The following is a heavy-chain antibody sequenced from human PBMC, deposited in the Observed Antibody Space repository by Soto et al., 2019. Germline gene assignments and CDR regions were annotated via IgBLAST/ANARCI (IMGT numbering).Heavy chain of an antibody. CDR1: GFTFSSYA. CDR2: ISSSGSTI. J-gene: IGHJ6*02. Sequence: GGSLRLSCAASGFTFSSYAMSWVRQAPGEWLEWVSYISSSGSTIYYADSVKGRFTISRDNAKNSLYLQMNSLRAEDTAVYYCARDQSSSSYYYYGMDVWGQGXTVTSP. D-gene: IGHD6-6*01. V-gene: IGHV3-48*04. CDR3: ARDQSSSSYYYYGMDV.